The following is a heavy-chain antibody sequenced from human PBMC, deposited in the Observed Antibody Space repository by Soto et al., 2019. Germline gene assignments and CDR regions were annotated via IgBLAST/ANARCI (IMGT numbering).Heavy chain of an antibody. J-gene: IGHJ4*02. CDR1: GFTFSNAW. V-gene: IGHV3-15*01. D-gene: IGHD4-4*01. CDR3: TTEASRTTGFDY. Sequence: GGSLRLSCAASGFTFSNAWMSWVRQAPGKGLEWVGRIKSKTDGGTTDYAAPVKGRFTISSDDSKNTLYLQMNSLKTEDTAVYYCTTEASRTTGFDYWGQGPLVAVSS. CDR2: IKSKTDGGTT.